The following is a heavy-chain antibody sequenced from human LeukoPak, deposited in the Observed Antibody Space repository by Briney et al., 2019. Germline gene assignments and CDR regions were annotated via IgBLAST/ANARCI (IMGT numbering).Heavy chain of an antibody. J-gene: IGHJ4*02. D-gene: IGHD3-22*01. Sequence: ASVKVSCKASGYTFTSYYMHWVRQAPGQGLEWMGIINPSGGSTSYAQKFQGRVTMTRDTSTSTAYMELSSLRSEDTAVYYCARVSYYYDSSGYHLFDYWGQGTLVTVSS. CDR1: GYTFTSYY. CDR2: INPSGGST. CDR3: ARVSYYYDSSGYHLFDY. V-gene: IGHV1-46*01.